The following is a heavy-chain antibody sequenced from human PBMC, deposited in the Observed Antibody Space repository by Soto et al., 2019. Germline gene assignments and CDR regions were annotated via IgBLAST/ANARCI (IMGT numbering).Heavy chain of an antibody. D-gene: IGHD3-9*01. CDR2: ISAYNGNT. V-gene: IGHV1-18*01. CDR1: GYTFTNFG. Sequence: ASVKVSCKASGYTFTNFGITWVRQAPGQGLVWMGWISAYNGNTNYAQKLQGRVTMTTDTSTSTAYMELRSLRSDDTAVYYCAGDSVPSYYDILTGYSQPDYWG. CDR3: AGDSVPSYYDILTGYSQPDY. J-gene: IGHJ4*01.